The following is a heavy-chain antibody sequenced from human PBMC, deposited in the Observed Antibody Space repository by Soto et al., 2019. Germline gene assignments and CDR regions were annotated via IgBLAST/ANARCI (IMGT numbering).Heavy chain of an antibody. CDR3: SRELLGGFDY. Sequence: EVQLLESGGGLVQPGGSLRLSCAASGFTFSSYAMSWVRQAPGKGLEWVSAISGSGGSTYYADSVKGRFTISRDNSKNTLYLQMNSLGAGDTAVYYCSRELLGGFDYWGQGTLVTVSS. V-gene: IGHV3-23*01. CDR1: GFTFSSYA. CDR2: ISGSGGST. J-gene: IGHJ4*02. D-gene: IGHD1-26*01.